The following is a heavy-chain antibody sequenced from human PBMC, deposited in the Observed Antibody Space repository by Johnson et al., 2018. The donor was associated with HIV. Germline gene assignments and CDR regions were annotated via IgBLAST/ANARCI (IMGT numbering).Heavy chain of an antibody. CDR3: TTDQGYYGDAFDI. D-gene: IGHD3-10*01. V-gene: IGHV3-15*01. Sequence: VQLVESGGGLVKPGGSLRLSCAASGLTFSNAWMSWVRQAPGKGLEWVGRIKSKTDGGTTDYAAPVKGRFTISRDDSKNTLYLQMNSLKTEDTAVYYCTTDQGYYGDAFDIWGQGTMVTVSS. CDR1: GLTFSNAW. J-gene: IGHJ3*02. CDR2: IKSKTDGGTT.